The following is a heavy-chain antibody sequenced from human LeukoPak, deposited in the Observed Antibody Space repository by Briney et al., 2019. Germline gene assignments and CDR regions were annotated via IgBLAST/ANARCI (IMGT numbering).Heavy chain of an antibody. CDR1: GGSISSGSYY. J-gene: IGHJ4*02. CDR2: IYYSGST. D-gene: IGHD6-13*01. Sequence: PSQTLSLTCTVSGGSISSGSYYWSWIRQPAGKGLEWIGYIYYSGSTNYNPSLKSRVTISVDTSKNQFSLKLSSVTAADTAVYYCASGIAAAGSFDYWGQGTLVTVSS. CDR3: ASGIAAAGSFDY. V-gene: IGHV4-61*10.